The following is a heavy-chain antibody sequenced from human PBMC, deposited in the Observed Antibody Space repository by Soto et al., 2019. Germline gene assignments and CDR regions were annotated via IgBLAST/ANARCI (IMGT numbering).Heavy chain of an antibody. CDR1: GFSLSTSGVG. CDR3: AHRRRGSYFDS. Sequence: QITLKESGPTLVKPTQTLTLTCTFSGFSLSTSGVGVGWIRQPPGKALEWLALIYWDDDKRYSPSLKSRLTITKDTSKDPVVLTLTNMDPADTATYYCAHRRRGSYFDSWGQGTLVTVSS. D-gene: IGHD3-16*01. V-gene: IGHV2-5*02. J-gene: IGHJ4*02. CDR2: IYWDDDK.